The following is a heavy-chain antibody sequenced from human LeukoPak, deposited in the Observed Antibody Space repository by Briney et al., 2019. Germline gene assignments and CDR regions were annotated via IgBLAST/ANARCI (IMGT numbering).Heavy chain of an antibody. V-gene: IGHV1-18*01. J-gene: IGHJ5*02. D-gene: IGHD3-3*01. Sequence: ASVKVSCKASGYTFTSYGISWVRQAPGQGLEWMGWISAYNGNTYYAQKLQGRVTMTTDTSTSTAYMELRSLRSDDTAVYYCARDLNPSRITIFGVASTNWFDPWGQGTLVTVSS. CDR3: ARDLNPSRITIFGVASTNWFDP. CDR2: ISAYNGNT. CDR1: GYTFTSYG.